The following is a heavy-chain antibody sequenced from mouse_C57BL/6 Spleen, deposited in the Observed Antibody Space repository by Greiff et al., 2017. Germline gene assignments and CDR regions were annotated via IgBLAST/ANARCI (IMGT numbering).Heavy chain of an antibody. CDR2: VDPEDGDT. CDR1: GFNIKDYY. D-gene: IGHD2-4*01. J-gene: IGHJ3*01. V-gene: IGHV14-2*01. CDR3: ASFYEYNRFAY. Sequence: VQLQQSGAELVKPGASVKLSCTASGFNIKDYYMHWVKQRTEQGLEWIGRVDPEDGDTKYAPKFQGKATITADTSSTTAYMQLSSLTSEDTAVYYCASFYEYNRFAYWGQGTLVTVSA.